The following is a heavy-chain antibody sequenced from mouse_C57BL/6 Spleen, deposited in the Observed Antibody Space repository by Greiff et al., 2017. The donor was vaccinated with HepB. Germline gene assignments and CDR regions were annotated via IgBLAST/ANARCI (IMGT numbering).Heavy chain of an antibody. D-gene: IGHD2-4*01. CDR1: GYTFTDYY. CDR2: INPYNGGT. CDR3: ARDYDSPYYFDY. J-gene: IGHJ2*01. V-gene: IGHV1-19*01. Sequence: EVQLQQSGPVLVKPGASVKMSCKASGYTFTDYYMNWVKQSHGKSLEWIGVINPYNGGTSYNQKFKGKATLTVDKSSSTAYMELNSLTSEDSAVYYCARDYDSPYYFDYWGQGTTLTVSS.